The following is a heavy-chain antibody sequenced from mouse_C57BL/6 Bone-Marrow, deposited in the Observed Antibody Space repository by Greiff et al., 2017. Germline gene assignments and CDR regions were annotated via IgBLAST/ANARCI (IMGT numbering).Heavy chain of an antibody. Sequence: QVQLQQPGAELVKPGASVKLSCKASGYTFTSYWMQWVKQRPGQGLEWIGEIDPSDSYTNYNQKFKGKATLTVDTSSSTAYMQLSSLTSEDSAVYYCAREGPITTVVAARYWYFDVWGTGTTVTVSS. CDR3: AREGPITTVVAARYWYFDV. V-gene: IGHV1-50*01. CDR2: IDPSDSYT. CDR1: GYTFTSYW. D-gene: IGHD1-1*01. J-gene: IGHJ1*03.